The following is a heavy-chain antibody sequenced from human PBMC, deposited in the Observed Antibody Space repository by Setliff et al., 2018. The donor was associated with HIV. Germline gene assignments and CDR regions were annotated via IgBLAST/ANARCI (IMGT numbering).Heavy chain of an antibody. Sequence: PSETLSLTCTVSGGSISTHYWSWIRQPPGKGLEWIGSFYVSGNTHYNPSLKSRVSFSIDTSKNQFSLRLGSLTAADTAIFYCARPIVRGLEAFDIWGQGTLVTVSS. CDR1: GGSISTHY. D-gene: IGHD3-10*01. CDR3: ARPIVRGLEAFDI. J-gene: IGHJ3*02. CDR2: FYVSGNT. V-gene: IGHV4-59*11.